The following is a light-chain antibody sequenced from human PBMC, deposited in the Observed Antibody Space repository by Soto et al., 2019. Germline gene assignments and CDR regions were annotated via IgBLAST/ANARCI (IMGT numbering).Light chain of an antibody. CDR2: DAS. CDR1: RSVSSY. V-gene: IGKV3D-15*01. Sequence: PGESATLSCRASRSVSSYLAWYQQKPGQAPRLLIYDASNRPTDIPARFSGSRSRAEFTLPLNSLQSEDFEVYYCQPYNNRPLTFGGGTKVDIK. J-gene: IGKJ4*01. CDR3: QPYNNRPLT.